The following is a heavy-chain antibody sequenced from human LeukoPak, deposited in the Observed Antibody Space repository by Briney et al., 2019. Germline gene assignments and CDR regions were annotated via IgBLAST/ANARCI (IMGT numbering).Heavy chain of an antibody. J-gene: IGHJ6*03. CDR2: IYPGDSNT. CDR1: GSLFTTYW. Sequence: GGSLKTSSKAFGSLFTTYWIGWVRRRPGKGLEWRGIIYPGDSNTKYSPSVQGQLHISADKPIRPAYLPWRSLKASDSAMYYCARRVYGSGTYYNAPDYYYYYMDVWGKGTTVTVSS. D-gene: IGHD3-10*01. CDR3: ARRVYGSGTYYNAPDYYYYYMDV. V-gene: IGHV5-51*01.